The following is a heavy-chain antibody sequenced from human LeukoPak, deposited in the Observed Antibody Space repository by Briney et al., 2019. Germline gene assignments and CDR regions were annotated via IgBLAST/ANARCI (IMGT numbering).Heavy chain of an antibody. Sequence: SETLSLTCTVSGGSISSYYWSWIRQPPEKGLEWIGYICYSGSTNYNPSLKSRVTISVDTSKNQFSLKLSSVTAADTAVYYCAXXXXAXXXXXDYXGQGTLVTVSS. V-gene: IGHV4-59*01. CDR1: GGSISSYY. D-gene: IGHD1-26*01. CDR3: AXXXXAXXXXXDY. J-gene: IGHJ4*02. CDR2: ICYSGST.